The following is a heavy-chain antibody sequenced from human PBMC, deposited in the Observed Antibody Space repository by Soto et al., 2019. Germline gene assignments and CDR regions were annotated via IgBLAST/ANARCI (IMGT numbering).Heavy chain of an antibody. CDR1: GYSFAAYC. Sequence: ELLKICSKGAGYSFAAYCVGWVRQIPGKGLEWMGIIYPGDSDTRYSPSFQGQVTISADKSISTAYVQWSSLKASDTAMYYCARTYCSGGSCYSGFDCWCQGTLVTVSS. D-gene: IGHD2-15*01. CDR2: IYPGDSDT. J-gene: IGHJ4*02. CDR3: ARTYCSGGSCYSGFDC. V-gene: IGHV5-51*01.